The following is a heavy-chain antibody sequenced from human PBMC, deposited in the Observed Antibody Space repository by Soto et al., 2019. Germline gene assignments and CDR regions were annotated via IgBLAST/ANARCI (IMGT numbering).Heavy chain of an antibody. J-gene: IGHJ4*02. CDR3: AKDHFVGPAPNYFDY. V-gene: IGHV3-23*01. CDR2: LSGSGEST. CDR1: GLTFSNYA. Sequence: EVQMLESGGALVQPRGSLRLSCAASGLTFSNYAMSWVRQSPGKGLEWVSGLSGSGESTYYADSVKGRFTISRDNSKNTLYLQMNSLRVDDTAVYYCAKDHFVGPAPNYFDYWGQGTLVTVSS.